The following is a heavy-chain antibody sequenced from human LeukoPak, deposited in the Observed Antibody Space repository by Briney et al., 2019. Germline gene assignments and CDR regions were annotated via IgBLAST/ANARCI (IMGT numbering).Heavy chain of an antibody. D-gene: IGHD3-3*01. CDR1: GYTFTGYY. Sequence: ASVKVSCKASGYTFTGYYMHWVRQAPGQGLEWMGWINPNSGGTNYAQKFQGRVTMTRDTSTSTVYMELSSLRSEDTAVYYCARDSEYYDFWSGVTLLQPHNWFDPWGQGTLVTVSS. V-gene: IGHV1-2*02. J-gene: IGHJ5*02. CDR2: INPNSGGT. CDR3: ARDSEYYDFWSGVTLLQPHNWFDP.